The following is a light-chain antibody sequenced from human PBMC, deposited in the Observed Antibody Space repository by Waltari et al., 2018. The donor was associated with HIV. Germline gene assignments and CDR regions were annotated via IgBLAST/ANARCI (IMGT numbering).Light chain of an antibody. CDR3: ASWDDSLNGRV. CDR1: TSNIGRNP. CDR2: ANN. J-gene: IGLJ2*01. Sequence: QSVLSQPPSASGTPGQRVTMSCSGSTSNIGRNPVNWYQHLPGTAPKLLIYANNLRPSGVPDRFSGSKSGTSASLAISGLQSEDEADYYCASWDDSLNGRVFGGGTKLTVL. V-gene: IGLV1-44*01.